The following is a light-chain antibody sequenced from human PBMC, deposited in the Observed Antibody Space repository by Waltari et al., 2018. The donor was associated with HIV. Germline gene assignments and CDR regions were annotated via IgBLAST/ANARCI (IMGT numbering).Light chain of an antibody. CDR2: AES. V-gene: IGKV1-39*01. CDR1: QDIGGS. CDR3: QQSYSVPHS. Sequence: QMDQSPPSLSASGSDTVIITCRASQDIGGSLNWYQHKPGRAPKLLIPAESYRQRGVPSRFDDGGFGSVFTLTIKRPQPEDFVTYYCQQSYSVPHSFGQGTRL. J-gene: IGKJ2*03.